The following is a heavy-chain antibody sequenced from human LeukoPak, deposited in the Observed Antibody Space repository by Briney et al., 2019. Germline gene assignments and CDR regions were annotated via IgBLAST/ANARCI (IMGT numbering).Heavy chain of an antibody. D-gene: IGHD3-10*01. CDR3: ARTGHYHGSGSYWDNWFDP. CDR1: GGSFSGYY. J-gene: IGHJ5*02. CDR2: INHSGST. Sequence: SETLSLTCAVYGGSFSGYYWSWIRQPPGKGLEWIGEINHSGSTNYNPSLKSRVTISVDTSKNQFSLKLSSVTAADTAVYYCARTGHYHGSGSYWDNWFDPWGQGTLVTVSS. V-gene: IGHV4-34*01.